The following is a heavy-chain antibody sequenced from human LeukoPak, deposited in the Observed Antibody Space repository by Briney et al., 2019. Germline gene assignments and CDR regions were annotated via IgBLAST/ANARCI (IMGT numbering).Heavy chain of an antibody. CDR2: ITNTGGTI. D-gene: IGHD3-22*01. Sequence: GGSLRLSCAASGFTFSDYYMSWIRQAPGKGLEWISYITNTGGTIKYADSVKGRFTISRDNAKNSLYLQLNSLRDEDTAVYYCARCTYDSSGYFPSYFDYWGQGTLVTVSS. CDR3: ARCTYDSSGYFPSYFDY. CDR1: GFTFSDYY. V-gene: IGHV3-11*04. J-gene: IGHJ4*02.